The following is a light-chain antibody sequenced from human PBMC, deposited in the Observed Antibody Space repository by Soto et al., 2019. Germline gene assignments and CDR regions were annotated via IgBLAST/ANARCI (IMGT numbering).Light chain of an antibody. Sequence: EIVMTQSPAILSVSPGESVTLSCRASQSVISNLAWYQQKLGQAPRLLIYGASTRASGIPARFSGSGSGTDFTLTISSLEPEDFAVYYCQQRSNWPPTFGQGTRLEIK. CDR3: QQRSNWPPT. J-gene: IGKJ5*01. V-gene: IGKV3-15*01. CDR1: QSVISN. CDR2: GAS.